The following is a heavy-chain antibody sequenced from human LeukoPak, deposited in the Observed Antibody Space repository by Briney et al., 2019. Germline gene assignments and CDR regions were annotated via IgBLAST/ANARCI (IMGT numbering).Heavy chain of an antibody. D-gene: IGHD3-22*01. CDR2: ISGSGGST. J-gene: IGHJ4*02. V-gene: IGHV3-23*01. CDR3: AKGNYYESSGYPYYFDY. CDR1: GFTFSSYA. Sequence: PWRSLRLSCAASGFTFSSYAMRWVRQAPGKGLEWVSAISGSGGSTYYADSVKGRFTISRDNSKNTLYLQMNSLRAEDRAVDYCAKGNYYESSGYPYYFDYWGQGTLVTVSS.